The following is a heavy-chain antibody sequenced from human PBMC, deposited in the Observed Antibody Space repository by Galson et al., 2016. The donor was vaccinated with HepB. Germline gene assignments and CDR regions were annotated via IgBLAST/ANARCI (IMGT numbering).Heavy chain of an antibody. V-gene: IGHV3-30*04. CDR3: ARPGRLCSSISCYSWFDP. Sequence: SLRLSCAASGFTFSSYLMYWVRQAPGKGLEWVAIISDDGGDKNYAASVKGRFTISRDNSQNTLFLQMNSLRVEDTAVYYCARPGRLCSSISCYSWFDPWGQGTLVTVSA. CDR2: ISDDGGDK. D-gene: IGHD2-2*01. CDR1: GFTFSSYL. J-gene: IGHJ5*02.